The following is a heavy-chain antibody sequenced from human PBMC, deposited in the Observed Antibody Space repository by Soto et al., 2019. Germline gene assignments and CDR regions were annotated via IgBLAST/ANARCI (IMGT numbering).Heavy chain of an antibody. CDR2: FYYSGST. D-gene: IGHD3-9*01. J-gene: IGHJ6*03. CDR1: GGSISSYY. Sequence: SETLSLTCTVSGGSISSYYWSWIRQPPGKGLERIVYFYYSGSTNYNPSLKSRVTISVDTSKNQFSLKLSFVTAADTAVYYCARSGTYYDILTGYYPYYYYYYMDVWGKGTTVTVSS. V-gene: IGHV4-59*08. CDR3: ARSGTYYDILTGYYPYYYYYYMDV.